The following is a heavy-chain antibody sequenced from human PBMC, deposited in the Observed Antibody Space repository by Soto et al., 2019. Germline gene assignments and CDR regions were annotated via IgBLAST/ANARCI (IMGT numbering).Heavy chain of an antibody. CDR2: IVVGSGNT. CDR3: AADPRIIITFGGVIVMSYYGMEV. V-gene: IGHV1-58*01. CDR1: GFTFTSSA. Sequence: ASVKVSCKASGFTFTSSAVQWVRQARGQRLEWIGWIVVGSGNTNYAQKFQERVTITRDMSTSTAYMELSSLRSEDTAVYYCAADPRIIITFGGVIVMSYYGMEVWGQGTTVTVSS. D-gene: IGHD3-16*02. J-gene: IGHJ6*02.